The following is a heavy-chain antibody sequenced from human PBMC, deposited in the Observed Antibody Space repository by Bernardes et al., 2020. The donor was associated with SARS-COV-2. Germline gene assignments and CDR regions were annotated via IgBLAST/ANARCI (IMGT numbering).Heavy chain of an antibody. J-gene: IGHJ5*02. D-gene: IGHD3-10*01. V-gene: IGHV4-39*01. CDR1: GGSISSSTYY. CDR2: IYFSGNT. Sequence: SETLSLTCTVSGGSISSSTYYWGWIRQPPGKGLEWIGSIYFSGNTYYNPSLKSRVTIFVDTSKNQFSLKLSSVTAADTALYYCARHDHTYYYGGPWGQGTLATVSS. CDR3: ARHDHTYYYGGP.